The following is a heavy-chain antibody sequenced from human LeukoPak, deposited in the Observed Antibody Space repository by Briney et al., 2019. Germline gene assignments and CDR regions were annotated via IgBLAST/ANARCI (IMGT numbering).Heavy chain of an antibody. CDR2: ISGSGGST. V-gene: IGHV3-23*01. Sequence: GGSLRLSCAASGFTFSSYAMSWVRQAPGKGLEWVSAISGSGGSTYYADSVKGRFTISRDNSKNTLYLPMISLRAEDTAVYYCVKDRGGSPFYGMDVWGQGTTVTVSS. CDR3: VKDRGGSPFYGMDV. CDR1: GFTFSSYA. D-gene: IGHD1-26*01. J-gene: IGHJ6*02.